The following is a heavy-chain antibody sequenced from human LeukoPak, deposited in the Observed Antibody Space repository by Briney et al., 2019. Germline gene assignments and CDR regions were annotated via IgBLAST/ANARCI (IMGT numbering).Heavy chain of an antibody. CDR3: ARLLDNDSSGDPDTFDM. V-gene: IGHV4-59*11. CDR2: IHYSGRT. D-gene: IGHD3-22*01. J-gene: IGHJ3*02. Sequence: SETLSLTCSVSGGSISRHFWSWIWQPPGKGLEWIAFIHYSGRTKYNPSLQSRVTISIDTSENNFSLRLTSVTAADTAVYYCARLLDNDSSGDPDTFDMWGQGTVVSVSS. CDR1: GGSISRHF.